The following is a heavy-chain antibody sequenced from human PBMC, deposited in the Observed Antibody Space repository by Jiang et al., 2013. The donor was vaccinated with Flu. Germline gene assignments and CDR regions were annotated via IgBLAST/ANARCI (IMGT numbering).Heavy chain of an antibody. J-gene: IGHJ4*02. Sequence: GLVKPSQTLSLTCTVSGGSISSGSYYWSWIRQPAGKGLEWIGRIYTSGSTNYNPSLKSRVTISVDTSKNQFSLKLSSVTAADTAVYYCARGILIAAAPYFDYWGQGTLVTVSS. V-gene: IGHV4-61*02. D-gene: IGHD6-13*01. CDR2: IYTSGST. CDR3: ARGILIAAAPYFDY. CDR1: GGSISSGSYY.